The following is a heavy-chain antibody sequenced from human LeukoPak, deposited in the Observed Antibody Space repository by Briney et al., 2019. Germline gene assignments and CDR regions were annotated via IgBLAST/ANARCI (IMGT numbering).Heavy chain of an antibody. CDR2: INPNSGGT. Sequence: ASVKVSCKASGYTFSTYGISWVRQAPGQGLEWMGWINPNSGGTNYAQKFQGRVTMTRDTSISTAYMELSRLRSDDTAVYYCARDLDCSGGSCYSDYYYYGMDVWGQGTTVTVSS. D-gene: IGHD2-15*01. CDR1: GYTFSTYG. CDR3: ARDLDCSGGSCYSDYYYYGMDV. J-gene: IGHJ6*02. V-gene: IGHV1-2*02.